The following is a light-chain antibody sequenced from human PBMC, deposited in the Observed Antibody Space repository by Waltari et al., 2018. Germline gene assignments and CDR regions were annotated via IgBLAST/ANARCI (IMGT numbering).Light chain of an antibody. CDR1: QSIGSY. V-gene: IGKV1-5*03. J-gene: IGKJ4*01. CDR3: QQYTAYALT. CDR2: KAS. Sequence: SASVGDRVTITCRASQSIGSYLAWYQQKPGKAPNLLIYKASSLQSGVPSRFSGSGSGTEFTLTISSLQPDDFATYYCQQYTAYALTFGGGTKVEIQ.